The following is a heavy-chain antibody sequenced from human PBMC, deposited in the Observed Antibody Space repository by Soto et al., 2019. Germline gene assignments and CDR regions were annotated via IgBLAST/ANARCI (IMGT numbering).Heavy chain of an antibody. V-gene: IGHV3-33*01. CDR2: IWYDGSNK. J-gene: IGHJ6*02. CDR3: AREHSYGWVGPYYYYYYGMDV. CDR1: GFTFSSYG. Sequence: PGGSLRLSCAASGFTFSSYGMHWVRQAPGKGLEWVAVIWYDGSNKYYADSVKGRFTISRDNSKNTLYLQMNSLRAEDTAVYYCAREHSYGWVGPYYYYYYGMDVWGQGTTVTVSS. D-gene: IGHD5-18*01.